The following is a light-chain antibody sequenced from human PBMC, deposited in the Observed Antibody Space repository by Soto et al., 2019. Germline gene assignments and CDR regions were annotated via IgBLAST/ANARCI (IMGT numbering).Light chain of an antibody. CDR3: AASYASLSDLYV. CDR2: SNN. Sequence: QSVLTQPPSASGTPGQRVTISCSGSSSNIGSNYVYWYQQLPGTAPKILIYSNNQRPSWVPDRFSGSKSCTSASLATSGLRSEDEDDYYCAASYASLSDLYVFGTGTKLTVL. CDR1: SSNIGSNY. V-gene: IGLV1-47*02. J-gene: IGLJ1*01.